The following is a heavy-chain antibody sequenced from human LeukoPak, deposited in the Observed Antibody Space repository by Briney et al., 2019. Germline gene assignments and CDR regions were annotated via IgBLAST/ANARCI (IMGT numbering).Heavy chain of an antibody. V-gene: IGHV3-7*01. D-gene: IGHD3-22*01. J-gene: IGHJ4*02. CDR1: GFTFSSYW. CDR2: IKQDGSEK. Sequence: GGSLRLSCAASGFTFSSYWMSWVRQAPGKGLEWVANIKQDGSEKYYVDSVKGRFTISRDNAKNSLYLQMNSLRAEDTAVYYCARDFVPYYYDSSGYLSWGQGTLVTVSS. CDR3: ARDFVPYYYDSSGYLS.